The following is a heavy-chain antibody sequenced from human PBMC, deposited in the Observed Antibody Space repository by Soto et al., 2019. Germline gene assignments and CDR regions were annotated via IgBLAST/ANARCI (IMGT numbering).Heavy chain of an antibody. D-gene: IGHD3-10*01. CDR3: ARGNLSFDFDS. Sequence: QIQLVESGGDVVQPGRSLRLSCAASGFNFGFFGMHWVRQAPGKGLEWVAFISGDGINTHYADSVRGRFTLSRDYSKKTMYLQMDTLRDDDTAPYYCARGNLSFDFDSWGQGTLVTVSS. CDR2: ISGDGINT. V-gene: IGHV3-30*03. CDR1: GFNFGFFG. J-gene: IGHJ4*02.